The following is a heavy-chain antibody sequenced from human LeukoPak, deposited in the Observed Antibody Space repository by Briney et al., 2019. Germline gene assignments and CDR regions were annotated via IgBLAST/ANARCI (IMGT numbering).Heavy chain of an antibody. Sequence: GGSLRLSCAASGFTFSSYGMHWVRQAPGKGLEWVAFIRYDGSNKYYADSVKGRFTISRDNSKNTLYLQMNSLRAEDTAVYYCATTYYYDSSGYYTGNDAFDIWGQGTMVTVSS. CDR1: GFTFSSYG. D-gene: IGHD3-22*01. CDR2: IRYDGSNK. V-gene: IGHV3-30*02. CDR3: ATTYYYDSSGYYTGNDAFDI. J-gene: IGHJ3*02.